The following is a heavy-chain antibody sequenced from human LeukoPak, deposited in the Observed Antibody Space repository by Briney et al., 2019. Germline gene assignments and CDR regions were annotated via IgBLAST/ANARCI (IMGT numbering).Heavy chain of an antibody. J-gene: IGHJ4*02. CDR3: ARDSLYDDNGYYHYFDY. CDR2: IWYDASGQ. V-gene: IGHV3-33*01. Sequence: GRSLRLSCAASGFSFSTYGMQWVRQAPGKGLEWVAMIWYDASGQHYADSVKGRFTISRDTSKNTLYLQMNSLRAEDTAVYFCARDSLYDDNGYYHYFDYWGQGTLVTVSS. CDR1: GFSFSTYG. D-gene: IGHD3-22*01.